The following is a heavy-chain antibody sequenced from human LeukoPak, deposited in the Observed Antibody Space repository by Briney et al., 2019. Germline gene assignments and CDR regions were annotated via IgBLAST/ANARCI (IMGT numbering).Heavy chain of an antibody. J-gene: IGHJ4*02. CDR3: AREQYYYDSSGYYKGEFFDY. CDR1: GFTFSSYS. Sequence: KSGGSLRLSCAASGFTFSSYSMNWVRQAPGKGLEWVSSISSSSSYIYSADSVKGRFTISRDNAKNSLYLLMNSLRDEDTAVYYCAREQYYYDSSGYYKGEFFDYWGQGTLVTVSS. CDR2: ISSSSSYI. D-gene: IGHD3-22*01. V-gene: IGHV3-21*01.